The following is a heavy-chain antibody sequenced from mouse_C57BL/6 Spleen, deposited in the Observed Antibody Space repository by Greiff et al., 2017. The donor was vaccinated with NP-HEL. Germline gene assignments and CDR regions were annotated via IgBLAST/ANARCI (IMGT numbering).Heavy chain of an antibody. CDR2: INPNNGGT. D-gene: IGHD1-1*01. Sequence: EVQLQQSGPELVKPGASVKMSCKASGYTFTDYNMHWVKQSHGKSLEWIGYINPNNGGTSYNQKFKGKATLTVNKSSSTAYMELRSLTSEDSAVYYWARRYYGSSYFDYWGQGTTLTVSS. CDR3: ARRYYGSSYFDY. V-gene: IGHV1-22*01. J-gene: IGHJ2*01. CDR1: GYTFTDYN.